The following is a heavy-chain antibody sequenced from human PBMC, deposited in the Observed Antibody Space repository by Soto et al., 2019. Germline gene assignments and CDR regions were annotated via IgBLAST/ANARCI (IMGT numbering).Heavy chain of an antibody. D-gene: IGHD2-2*03. J-gene: IGHJ4*02. CDR2: ISGSGNTI. CDR1: GLTFSTNA. CDR3: AKVGYDTFGYYLRSFDC. V-gene: IGHV3-23*01. Sequence: GGSLRLSCATSGLTFSTNAMGWVRQAPGMGLEFVSLISGSGNTIYYADSVKGRFTISRDNSMNTVSLQMNSLRAEDTAVYYCAKVGYDTFGYYLRSFDCWGQGTLVTVSS.